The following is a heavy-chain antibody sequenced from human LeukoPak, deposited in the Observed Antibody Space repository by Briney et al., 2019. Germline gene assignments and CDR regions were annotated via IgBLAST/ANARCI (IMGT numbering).Heavy chain of an antibody. J-gene: IGHJ4*02. CDR3: AAPSAYCGGDCYQPFDY. V-gene: IGHV3-23*01. CDR1: GFTFSSYA. CDR2: ISGSGGST. D-gene: IGHD2-21*02. Sequence: PGGSLRLSCAASGFTFSSYAMSWVRQAPGKGLEWVSAISGSGGSTYYADSVKGRFTISRDNSKNTLYLQMNSLRAEDTAVYYCAAPSAYCGGDCYQPFDYWGQGTLVTVSS.